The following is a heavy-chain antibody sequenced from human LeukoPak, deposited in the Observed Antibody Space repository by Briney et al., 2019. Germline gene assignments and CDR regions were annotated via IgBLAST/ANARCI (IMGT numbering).Heavy chain of an antibody. J-gene: IGHJ5*02. CDR1: GFTFSSYT. CDR3: ARHDVAWNVVHWFEP. Sequence: PGGSLRLSCAASGFTFSSYTMNSVRQAPGKGLEWVLAISSSSGYINYADSVKGRFTISKDNANNSLYLQMSSLRAEDTAGYYCARHDVAWNVVHWFEPWGQGTLVTVSS. V-gene: IGHV3-21*01. D-gene: IGHD1-1*01. CDR2: ISSSSGYI.